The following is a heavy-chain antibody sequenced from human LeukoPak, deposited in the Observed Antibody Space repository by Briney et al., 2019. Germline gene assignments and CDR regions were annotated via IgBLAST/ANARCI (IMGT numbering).Heavy chain of an antibody. CDR1: GYTFTSYG. J-gene: IGHJ4*02. CDR2: ISAYNGNT. D-gene: IGHD2-2*01. V-gene: IGHV1-18*01. CDR3: AREVPSSFYFDY. Sequence: ASVKVSCKASGYTFTSYGISWVRQAPGQGLEWMGWISAYNGNTNYAQKLQGRVTMTRDTSANTFYMELSGLRSEDTAVYYCAREVPSSFYFDYWGQGTLVTVSS.